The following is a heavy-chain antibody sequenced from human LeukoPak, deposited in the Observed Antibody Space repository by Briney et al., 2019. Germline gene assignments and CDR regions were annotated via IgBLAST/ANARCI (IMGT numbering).Heavy chain of an antibody. CDR1: GYIFTGYY. D-gene: IGHD5-12*01. J-gene: IGHJ3*02. CDR2: INPNSGDT. CDR3: AFLDIVATIEAFDI. V-gene: IGHV1-2*02. Sequence: ASVKVSCKASGYIFTGYYMHWVRQAPGQGLEWMGWINPNSGDTNYAQKFQGRVTMTRDTSISTAYMELSRLRSDDTAVYYCAFLDIVATIEAFDIWGQGTMVTVSS.